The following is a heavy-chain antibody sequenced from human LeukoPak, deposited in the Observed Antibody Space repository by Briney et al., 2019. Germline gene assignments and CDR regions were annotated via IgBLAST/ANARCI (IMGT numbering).Heavy chain of an antibody. CDR2: ISYDGSNK. CDR1: GFTFSSYG. CDR3: AKDALTVVTPEYFDY. D-gene: IGHD4-23*01. J-gene: IGHJ4*02. V-gene: IGHV3-30*18. Sequence: GRSLRLSCAAYGFTFSSYGMHLVRQAPGKGLEWVAVISYDGSNKYYADSVKGRFTISRDNSKNTLYLQMNSLRAEDTAVYYCAKDALTVVTPEYFDYWGQGTLVTVSS.